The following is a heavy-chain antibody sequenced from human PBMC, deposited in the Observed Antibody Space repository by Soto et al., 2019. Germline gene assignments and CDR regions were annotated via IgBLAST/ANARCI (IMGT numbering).Heavy chain of an antibody. V-gene: IGHV1-46*01. CDR2: IIPSDGRT. CDR3: VKYYYDSSGHYYHYFDY. D-gene: IGHD3-22*01. Sequence: ASVKVSCKASGYTFTTYWLQWVRQAPGKGLEWMGLIIPSDGRTTYAQKFQGRVTMTRDTSTSTVYMELSSLRSEDTAVYYCVKYYYDSSGHYYHYFDYWGQGTLVTV. J-gene: IGHJ4*01. CDR1: GYTFTTYW.